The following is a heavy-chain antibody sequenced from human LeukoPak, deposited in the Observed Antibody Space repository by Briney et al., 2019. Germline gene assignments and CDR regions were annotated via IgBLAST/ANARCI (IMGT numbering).Heavy chain of an antibody. V-gene: IGHV3-30*02. Sequence: GGSLRLSCAASGFTFSSYGMHWVRQAPGKGLEWVAFIRFDGSNKYYADSVKGRFTISRDNAKNSLYLQMNSLRAEDTAVYYCAREETVAGTFDYWGQGTLVTVSS. CDR2: IRFDGSNK. J-gene: IGHJ4*02. D-gene: IGHD6-19*01. CDR3: AREETVAGTFDY. CDR1: GFTFSSYG.